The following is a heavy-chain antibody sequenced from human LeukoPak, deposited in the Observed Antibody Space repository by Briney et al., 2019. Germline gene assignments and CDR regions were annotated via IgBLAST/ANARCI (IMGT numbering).Heavy chain of an antibody. D-gene: IGHD6-13*01. CDR2: INHSGST. J-gene: IGHJ4*02. Sequence: SETLSLTCAVYGGSFSGYYWSWIRQPPGKGLEWIGEINHSGSTNYNPSLKSRVTISADTSKNQFSLKLSSVTAADTAVYYCARGRWSVAAGTLDYWGQGTLVTVSS. CDR3: ARGRWSVAAGTLDY. V-gene: IGHV4-34*01. CDR1: GGSFSGYY.